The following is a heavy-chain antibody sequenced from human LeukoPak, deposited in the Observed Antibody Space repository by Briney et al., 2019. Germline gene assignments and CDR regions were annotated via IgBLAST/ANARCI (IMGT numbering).Heavy chain of an antibody. CDR2: MNPNSGNT. CDR1: GYTFTSYD. V-gene: IGHV1-8*03. D-gene: IGHD6-19*01. J-gene: IGHJ5*02. Sequence: ASVKVSCKASGYTFTSYDINWVRQATGQGLEWMGWMNPNSGNTGYAQKFQGRVIITRNTSISTAYMELSSLRSEDTAVYYCARVSSGWYGVWFDPWGRGTLVTVSS. CDR3: ARVSSGWYGVWFDP.